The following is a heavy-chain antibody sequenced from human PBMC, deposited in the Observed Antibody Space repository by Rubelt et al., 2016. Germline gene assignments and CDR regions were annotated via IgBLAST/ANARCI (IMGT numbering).Heavy chain of an antibody. CDR3: APTICGVVYHRHAAFDI. J-gene: IGHJ3*02. Sequence: QITLKESGPTLVKPTQTLTLTCTFSGFSLSTSGVGVGWIRQPPGKALEWLALIYWDDDKRYSPSLKSRLTITKDTSKNQVVLTMTTMDPVDTATYYCAPTICGVVYHRHAAFDIWGQGTMVTVSS. CDR1: GFSLSTSGVG. V-gene: IGHV2-5*02. CDR2: IYWDDDK. D-gene: IGHD3-3*01.